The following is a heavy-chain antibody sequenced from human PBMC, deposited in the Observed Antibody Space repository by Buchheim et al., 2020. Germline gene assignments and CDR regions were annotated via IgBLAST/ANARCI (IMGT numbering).Heavy chain of an antibody. CDR3: ANRRDYFDY. J-gene: IGHJ4*02. CDR2: ISAGGGNT. V-gene: IGHV3-23*01. CDR1: GLTFSTYA. Sequence: EVQLLESGGGLVQPGGSLRLSCAASGLTFSTYAMSWVRQAPGKGLECVSAISAGGGNTYYADSVKGRFTISRDNSKNTVYLQMNSLRAEDTAAYYCANRRDYFDYGGQGTL.